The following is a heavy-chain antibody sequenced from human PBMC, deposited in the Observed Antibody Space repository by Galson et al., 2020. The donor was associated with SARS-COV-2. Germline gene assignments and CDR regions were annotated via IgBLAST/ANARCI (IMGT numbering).Heavy chain of an antibody. CDR3: AILGFGYAFGM. CDR2: FHPEDGEI. CDR1: GYTLTALS. D-gene: IGHD3-10*01. Sequence: ASVKVSCKVSGYTLTALSMHWVRQAPGKGLAWMGGFHPEDGEIVYAQSFQGRLILTEDTSTGTAYMELRSLRPEDTAVYYCAILGFGYAFGMWGQGTLVTVSS. J-gene: IGHJ3*02. V-gene: IGHV1-24*01.